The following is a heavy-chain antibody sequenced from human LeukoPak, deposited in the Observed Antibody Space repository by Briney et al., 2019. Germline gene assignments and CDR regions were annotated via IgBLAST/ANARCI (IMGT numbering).Heavy chain of an antibody. CDR2: ISAYNGNT. Sequence: VASVKVSCKASGYTFTSYGISWVRQAPGQGLEWMGWISAYNGNTNYAQKLQGRVTMTTDTSTSTAYMELRSLRSDDTAVYYCARGAQWFGELLGVGYNWFDPWGQGTLVTASS. CDR3: ARGAQWFGELLGVGYNWFDP. D-gene: IGHD3-10*01. J-gene: IGHJ5*02. V-gene: IGHV1-18*01. CDR1: GYTFTSYG.